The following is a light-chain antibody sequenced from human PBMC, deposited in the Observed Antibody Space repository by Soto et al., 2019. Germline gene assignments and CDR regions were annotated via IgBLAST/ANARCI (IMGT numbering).Light chain of an antibody. CDR2: GAS. V-gene: IGKV3-15*01. CDR3: QHYSTWLWT. J-gene: IGKJ1*01. CDR1: QGVDSK. Sequence: EIVMTQSPATLSVSPGERATLSCRASQGVDSKLAWYQQKPGQGPRLLIYGASSRATGIPARFSGSGSGTEITLTISSLQSEDFAVYYCQHYSTWLWTFGQGNKVEIK.